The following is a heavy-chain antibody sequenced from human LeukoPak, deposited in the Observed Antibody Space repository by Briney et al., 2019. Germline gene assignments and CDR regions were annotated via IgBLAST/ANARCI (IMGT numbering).Heavy chain of an antibody. J-gene: IGHJ4*02. CDR3: ARDQSTTALSEY. V-gene: IGHV3-23*01. CDR2: ITGGHGVT. Sequence: PGGSLRLSCAASGFTFSAYTLTWVRQAPGERPEWLSAITGGHGVTYYADSVRGRFTISRDNSRNTLYLQMTGLTAEDTAVYYCARDQSTTALSEYWGQGTLVAVSS. CDR1: GFTFSAYT. D-gene: IGHD1-7*01.